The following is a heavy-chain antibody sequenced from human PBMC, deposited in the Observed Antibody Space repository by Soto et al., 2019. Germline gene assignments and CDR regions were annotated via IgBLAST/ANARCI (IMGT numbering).Heavy chain of an antibody. D-gene: IGHD6-6*01. V-gene: IGHV4-31*03. CDR1: GASISSGGYF. J-gene: IGHJ5*02. Sequence: QVQLQESGPGLVKPSQTLSLTCTVSGASISSGGYFWTWIRQHPGKGLEWIGYIDYLGSAYYNPSLTSRATISVDTSNNQFALRLNSVTAADTAVYYCARDHSAGRGWFDPWGQGTLVAVSS. CDR3: ARDHSAGRGWFDP. CDR2: IDYLGSA.